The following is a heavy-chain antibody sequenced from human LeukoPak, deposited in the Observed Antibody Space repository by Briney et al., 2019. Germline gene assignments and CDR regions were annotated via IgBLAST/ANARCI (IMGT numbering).Heavy chain of an antibody. V-gene: IGHV1-2*02. CDR1: GYTFTSYD. CDR3: AREYSGYDPAPIQYWFDP. J-gene: IGHJ5*02. CDR2: INPNSGGT. D-gene: IGHD5-12*01. Sequence: ASVKVSCKASGYTFTSYDINWVRQATGQGLEWMGWINPNSGGTNYAQRFQGRVAMTRDTSISTAYMELRSLRSDDTAVYYCAREYSGYDPAPIQYWFDPWGQGTLVTVSS.